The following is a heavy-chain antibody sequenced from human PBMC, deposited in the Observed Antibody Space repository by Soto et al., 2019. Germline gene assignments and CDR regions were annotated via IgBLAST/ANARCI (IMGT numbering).Heavy chain of an antibody. V-gene: IGHV3-23*01. D-gene: IGHD1-26*01. Sequence: EVQLLESGGGLVSPGGSLRLSCAASGFTFSSYAMSWVRQAPGKGLEWFAGITFRGDYTYYADSVKGRFSLSRDNSRNRLDLQMNNLKVEDTALYYCAKLGTMGVFDNWGQGTLLTVSS. CDR1: GFTFSSYA. J-gene: IGHJ4*02. CDR3: AKLGTMGVFDN. CDR2: ITFRGDYT.